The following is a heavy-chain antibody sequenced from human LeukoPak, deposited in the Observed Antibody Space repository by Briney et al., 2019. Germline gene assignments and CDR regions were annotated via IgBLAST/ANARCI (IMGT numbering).Heavy chain of an antibody. V-gene: IGHV1-2*02. D-gene: IGHD3-22*01. CDR2: INPNSGGT. Sequence: ASVKVSCKASGYTFTGYYMHWVRQAPGQGLEWMGWINPNSGGTNYAQKFQGRVTMTRDTSISTAYMELSRLRSDDTAVYYCARDGGFTYYYDSSGPRNWFDPWGQGTLVTVSS. CDR3: ARDGGFTYYYDSSGPRNWFDP. J-gene: IGHJ5*02. CDR1: GYTFTGYY.